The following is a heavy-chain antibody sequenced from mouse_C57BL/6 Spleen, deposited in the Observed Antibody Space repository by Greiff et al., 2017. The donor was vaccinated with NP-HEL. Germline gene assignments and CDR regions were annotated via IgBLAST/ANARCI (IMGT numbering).Heavy chain of an antibody. J-gene: IGHJ4*01. V-gene: IGHV1-26*01. CDR3: GRWSYYSNPYAMDY. CDR2: INPNNGGT. D-gene: IGHD2-5*01. CDR1: GYTFTDYY. Sequence: EVQLQQSGPELVKPGASVKISCKASGYTFTDYYMNWVKQSHGKSLEWIGDINPNNGGTSYNQKFKGKATLTVDTSSSTAYMGLRSLTSEVSACYCCGRWSYYSNPYAMDYWGQGTSVTVSS.